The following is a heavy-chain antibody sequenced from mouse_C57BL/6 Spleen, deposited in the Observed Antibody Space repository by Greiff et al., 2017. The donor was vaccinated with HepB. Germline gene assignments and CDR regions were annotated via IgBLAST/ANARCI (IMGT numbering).Heavy chain of an antibody. CDR2: IDPKSGGT. V-gene: IGHV1-72*01. Sequence: QVQLQQPGAELVKPGASVKLSCKASGYTFNSYWMHWVKQRPERGLEWIGRIDPKSGGTKYNEKFQSKATMTADKPSSTAYMQLSSLTSEDAAVYYCARNETTTLVAYFDYWGQGTTLTVSS. D-gene: IGHD1-1*01. J-gene: IGHJ2*01. CDR1: GYTFNSYW. CDR3: ARNETTTLVAYFDY.